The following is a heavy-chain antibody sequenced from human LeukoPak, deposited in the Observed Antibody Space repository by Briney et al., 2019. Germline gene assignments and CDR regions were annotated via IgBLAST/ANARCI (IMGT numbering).Heavy chain of an antibody. J-gene: IGHJ4*02. Sequence: SETLPLTCAVYGGSFSGYYWSWIRQPPGKGLEWIGEINHSGSTNYNPSLKSRVTISVDTSKNQFSLKLSSVTAADTAVYYCARGFFATVTFDYWGQGTLVTVSS. CDR2: INHSGST. D-gene: IGHD4-17*01. V-gene: IGHV4-34*01. CDR3: ARGFFATVTFDY. CDR1: GGSFSGYY.